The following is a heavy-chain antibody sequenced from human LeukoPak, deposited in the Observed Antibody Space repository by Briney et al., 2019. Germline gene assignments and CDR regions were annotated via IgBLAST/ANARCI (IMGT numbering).Heavy chain of an antibody. Sequence: GGSLRLSCAASGFTFSSYGMHWVRQAPGKGLEWVAVIWSDGTNKYYADSVKGRFTISRDNSKNTVYLQMNSLRAEDTAVYYCARETSVTNSYYYHGMDVWGQGTTVTVSS. CDR1: GFTFSSYG. V-gene: IGHV3-33*01. J-gene: IGHJ6*02. CDR3: ARETSVTNSYYYHGMDV. D-gene: IGHD4-17*01. CDR2: IWSDGTNK.